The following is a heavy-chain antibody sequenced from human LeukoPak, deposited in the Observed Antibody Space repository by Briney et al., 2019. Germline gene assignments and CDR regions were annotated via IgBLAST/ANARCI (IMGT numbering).Heavy chain of an antibody. V-gene: IGHV4-34*01. CDR1: GGSFSGYY. CDR2: INHSGST. D-gene: IGHD2-2*01. CDR3: ARGGEAHCSSTSCCNGRNFEL. J-gene: IGHJ4*02. Sequence: PSETLSLTCAVSGGSFSGYYWSWIRQPPGKGLEWIGEINHSGSTNYNPSLKSRVTISIDTSKNQLSLKLSSVTAADTADYSCARGGEAHCSSTSCCNGRNFELWGQGTLVTLSS.